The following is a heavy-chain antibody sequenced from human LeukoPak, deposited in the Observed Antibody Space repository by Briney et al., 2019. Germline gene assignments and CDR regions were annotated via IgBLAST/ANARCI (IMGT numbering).Heavy chain of an antibody. D-gene: IGHD6-19*01. J-gene: IGHJ4*02. CDR2: INPNSGDT. V-gene: IGHV1-2*02. CDR1: GYTFTDYY. Sequence: ASVKVSCKASGYTFTDYYMHWVRQAPGQGFEWLGWINPNSGDTNYPEKFRGRVTKTCDTSITTAYMELSRLTSDDTAVYYCATLKGEGYSSGLDYWGQGTLVTVSS. CDR3: ATLKGEGYSSGLDY.